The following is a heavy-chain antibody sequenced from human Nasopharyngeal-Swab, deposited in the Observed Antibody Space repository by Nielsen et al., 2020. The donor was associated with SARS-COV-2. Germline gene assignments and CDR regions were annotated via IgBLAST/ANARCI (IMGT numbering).Heavy chain of an antibody. V-gene: IGHV4-31*03. CDR1: GGSISSGGYY. D-gene: IGHD3-3*01. CDR3: ARAPHTIFGVVTTFDY. J-gene: IGHJ4*02. Sequence: SETLSLTCTVSGGSISSGGYYWSWIRQHPGKGLEGIGYIYYSGSTYYNPSLKSRVTISVDTSKNQFSLKLSSVTAADTAVYYCARAPHTIFGVVTTFDYWGQGTLVTVSS. CDR2: IYYSGST.